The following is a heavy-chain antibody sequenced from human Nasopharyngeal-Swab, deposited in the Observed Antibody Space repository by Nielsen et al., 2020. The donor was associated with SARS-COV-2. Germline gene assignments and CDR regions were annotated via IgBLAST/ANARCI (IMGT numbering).Heavy chain of an antibody. V-gene: IGHV7-4-1*02. D-gene: IGHD6-19*01. J-gene: IGHJ6*02. Sequence: WVRQAPGQGLEWMGWINTNTGNPTYAQGFTGRFVFSLDTSVSTAYLRISSLKAEDTAVYYCVRGGVAGTGYGMDVWGQGTTVTVSS. CDR2: INTNTGNP. CDR3: VRGGVAGTGYGMDV.